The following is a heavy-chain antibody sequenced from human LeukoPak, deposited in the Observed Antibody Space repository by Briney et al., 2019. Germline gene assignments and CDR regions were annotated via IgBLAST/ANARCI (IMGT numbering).Heavy chain of an antibody. CDR1: GGSFSGYY. V-gene: IGHV4-34*01. CDR3: ARVGRDGYNWTFDY. D-gene: IGHD5-24*01. Sequence: SETLSLTCAVYGGSFSGYYWSWIRQPPGKGLEWIGEINHSGSTNYNPSLKSRVTISVDTSKNQFSLKLSSVTAAATAVYYCARVGRDGYNWTFDYWGQGTLVTVSS. J-gene: IGHJ4*02. CDR2: INHSGST.